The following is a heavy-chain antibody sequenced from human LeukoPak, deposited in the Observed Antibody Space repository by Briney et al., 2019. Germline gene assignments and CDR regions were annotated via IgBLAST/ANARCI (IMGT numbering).Heavy chain of an antibody. CDR2: IYYSGST. J-gene: IGHJ4*02. D-gene: IGHD1-26*01. V-gene: IGHV4-59*08. CDR3: ARHGPSYSGSLEFDY. CDR1: GGSISSYY. Sequence: KPSETLSLTCTVSGGSISSYYWSWLRQPPGKGLEGIGYIYYSGSTNYNPSLKSRVTISVDTSKNQFSLKLSSVTAADTAVYYCARHGPSYSGSLEFDYWGQGTLVTVSS.